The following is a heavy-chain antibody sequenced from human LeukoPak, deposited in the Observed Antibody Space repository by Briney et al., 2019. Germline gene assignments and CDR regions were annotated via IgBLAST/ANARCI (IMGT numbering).Heavy chain of an antibody. Sequence: SETLSLTCTVSGDSISSYYWSWIRQPPGKGLEWIGYIYYSGSANYNPSLKSRVTISVDTSKNQFSLKLSSVTAADTAVYYCAREVDYYYYYMDVWGKGTTVTVSS. CDR1: GDSISSYY. V-gene: IGHV4-59*01. CDR3: AREVDYYYYYMDV. CDR2: IYYSGSA. J-gene: IGHJ6*03.